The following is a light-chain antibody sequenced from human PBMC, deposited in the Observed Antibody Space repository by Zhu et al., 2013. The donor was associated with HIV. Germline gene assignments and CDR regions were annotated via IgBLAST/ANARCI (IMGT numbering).Light chain of an antibody. J-gene: IGKJ5*01. Sequence: DIQLTQSPSFLSAPIGDRVTITCRASQGINTNLAWYQQKPGQAPKLLIYVASSLQSGVPSRFSGSGSGTDFTLTISSLQPEDFATYYCQQANSFPGITFGQGTRLEIK. CDR1: QGINTN. CDR2: VAS. V-gene: IGKV1-12*01. CDR3: QQANSFPGIT.